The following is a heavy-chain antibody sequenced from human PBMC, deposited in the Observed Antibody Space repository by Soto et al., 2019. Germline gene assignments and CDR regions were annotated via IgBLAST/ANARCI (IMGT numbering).Heavy chain of an antibody. D-gene: IGHD3-10*01. J-gene: IGHJ4*02. V-gene: IGHV3-11*01. CDR2: ISSGGSSI. Sequence: GPLRLSCAASGFTFSDYYMTWIRQAPGKGLEWVSYISSGGSSIYYADSVKGRFTISRDNAKNSLYLQMNSLRAEDTAMYYCASLAIGTIIRGAPDFWGQGTLVTVSS. CDR3: ASLAIGTIIRGAPDF. CDR1: GFTFSDYY.